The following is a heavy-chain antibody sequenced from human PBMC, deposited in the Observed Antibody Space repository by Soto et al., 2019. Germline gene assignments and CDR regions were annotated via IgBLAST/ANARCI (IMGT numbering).Heavy chain of an antibody. CDR3: ARAKRDWYFDL. Sequence: QVQLQESGPGLVKPSGTLSLTCGVSGGSISSSDWWNWVRQPPGKGLEWIGEIYLRGTTKYNPSPKRRVTISVDQSNNQFSLNLTSVTAADTAVYYCARAKRDWYFDLWGRGTLVTIS. J-gene: IGHJ2*01. CDR1: GGSISSSDW. CDR2: IYLRGTT. V-gene: IGHV4-4*02.